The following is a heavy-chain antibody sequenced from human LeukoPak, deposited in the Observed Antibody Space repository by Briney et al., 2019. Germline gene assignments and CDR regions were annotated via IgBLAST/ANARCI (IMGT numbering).Heavy chain of an antibody. D-gene: IGHD4-11*01. CDR1: GFIFNSYS. Sequence: PGGSLRLSCAASGFIFNSYSMNWVRQAPGKGLEWVSAISSSSSYKFNADSVKGRFTISRDNARNLLYLQMNSLRAEDTAVYYCVRGNRDAFDIWGQGTMVTVSS. V-gene: IGHV3-21*01. CDR2: ISSSSSYK. CDR3: VRGNRDAFDI. J-gene: IGHJ3*02.